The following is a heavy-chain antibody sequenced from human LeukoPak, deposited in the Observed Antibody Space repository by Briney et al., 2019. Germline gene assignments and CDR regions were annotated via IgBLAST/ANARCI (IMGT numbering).Heavy chain of an antibody. V-gene: IGHV4-59*01. D-gene: IGHD6-19*01. CDR2: IYYSGST. Sequence: SETLSLTCTVSGGSISSYYWSWIRQPPGKGLEWIGYIYYSGSTNYNPSLKSRVTISVDTSKNQFSLKLSSVTAADTAVYYCASSSSGWYKRAEYFQHRGQGTLVTVSS. CDR3: ASSSSGWYKRAEYFQH. J-gene: IGHJ1*01. CDR1: GGSISSYY.